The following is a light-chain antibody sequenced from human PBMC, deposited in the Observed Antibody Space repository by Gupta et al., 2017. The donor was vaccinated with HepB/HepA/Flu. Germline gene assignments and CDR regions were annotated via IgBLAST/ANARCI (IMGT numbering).Light chain of an antibody. J-gene: IGKJ5*01. CDR1: QNVFYSNNKGF. CDR2: WAS. Sequence: DIVMTQSPDSLSVSLGERATINCKSSQNVFYSNNKGFLAWYQQKPGHPPKLLISWASTRESGVPDRFSGSGSGTDFTLTISSLQAEDVAVYYCQQHYDTPITFGQGTRVEIK. CDR3: QQHYDTPIT. V-gene: IGKV4-1*01.